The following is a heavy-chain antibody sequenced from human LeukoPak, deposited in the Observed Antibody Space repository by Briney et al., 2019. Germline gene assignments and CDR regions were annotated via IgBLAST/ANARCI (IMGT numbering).Heavy chain of an antibody. CDR2: ISSSGRTI. D-gene: IGHD2-21*01. V-gene: IGHV3-48*03. J-gene: IGHJ5*02. CDR3: VRHSA. CDR1: EFPFSSYE. Sequence: GGSLRLSCAASEFPFSSYEMNWVRQAPGKGLEWISYISSSGRTICYADSVKGRFTISRDNAKNSLYLQMNSLRADDTALYYCVRHSAWGQGTLVTVSS.